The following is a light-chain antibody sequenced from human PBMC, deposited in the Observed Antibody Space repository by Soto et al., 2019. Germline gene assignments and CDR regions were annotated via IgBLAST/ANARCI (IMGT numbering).Light chain of an antibody. CDR3: QQRSNWQYT. CDR1: QSVSGY. J-gene: IGKJ2*01. V-gene: IGKV3-11*01. Sequence: ELVLTQSPATLSLSPGERATLSCRASQSVSGYSAWYQQKPGQAPRLLIYDTSNRATGIPARFSGSGSGTDFTLTISGLEPEDFAVYCCQQRSNWQYTFGLGTRLEIK. CDR2: DTS.